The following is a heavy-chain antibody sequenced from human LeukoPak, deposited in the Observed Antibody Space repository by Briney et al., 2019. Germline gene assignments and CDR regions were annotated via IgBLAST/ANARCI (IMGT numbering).Heavy chain of an antibody. J-gene: IGHJ6*03. Sequence: SETLSLTCTVSGDSISSGNNYWSWIRQPAGKGLEWIGRIYTSGSTNYNPSLKSRVTISVDTSKNQFSLKLSSVTAADTAVYYCASTHYYYYYMDVWGKGTTVTISS. CDR2: IYTSGST. CDR1: GDSISSGNNY. V-gene: IGHV4-61*02. CDR3: ASTHYYYYYMDV.